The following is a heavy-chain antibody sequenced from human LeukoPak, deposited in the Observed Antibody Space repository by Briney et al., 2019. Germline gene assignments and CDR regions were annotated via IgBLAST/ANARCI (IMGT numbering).Heavy chain of an antibody. CDR2: ISSSSSTI. Sequence: GGSLRLSCAASGFTFSSYSMNWVRQAPGKGLEWVSYISSSSSTIYYAGSVKGRFTISRDNAKNSLYLQMNSLRDEDTAVYYCARDVRLRGVIINALDYWGQGTLVTVSS. D-gene: IGHD3-10*01. J-gene: IGHJ4*02. CDR3: ARDVRLRGVIINALDY. CDR1: GFTFSSYS. V-gene: IGHV3-48*02.